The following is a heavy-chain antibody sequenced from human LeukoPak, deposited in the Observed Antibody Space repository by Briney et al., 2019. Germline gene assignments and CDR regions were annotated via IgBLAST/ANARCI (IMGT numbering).Heavy chain of an antibody. V-gene: IGHV4-4*07. D-gene: IGHD3-22*01. J-gene: IGHJ4*02. CDR1: GGSISSYY. CDR3: AANYYYDSSGYDN. Sequence: PSETLSLTCTVSGGSISSYYWSWIRQPAGKGLEWIGRIYTSGTTHYNPSLKSRVTMSVDTSKNQFSLKLSSVTAADTAVYYCAANYYYDSSGYDNWGQGILVTVSS. CDR2: IYTSGTT.